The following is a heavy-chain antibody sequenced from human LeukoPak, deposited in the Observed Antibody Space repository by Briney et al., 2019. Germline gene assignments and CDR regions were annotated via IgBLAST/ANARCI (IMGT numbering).Heavy chain of an antibody. Sequence: PGGSLRLSCAASGFTVSSNYVSWVRQAPGKGLEWVSVIHSDGKTYYADSVKGRFTISRDSSQNTLYLQMNSLRAEDTAVYYCARHGVLLYIDDWGQATLFVVSS. CDR3: ARHGVLLYIDD. CDR1: GFTVSSNY. V-gene: IGHV3-53*01. J-gene: IGHJ4*02. CDR2: IHSDGKT. D-gene: IGHD3-10*01.